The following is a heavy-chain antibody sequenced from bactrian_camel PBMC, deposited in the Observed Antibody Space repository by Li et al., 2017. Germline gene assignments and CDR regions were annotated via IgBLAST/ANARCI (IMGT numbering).Heavy chain of an antibody. V-gene: IGHV3S53*01. J-gene: IGHJ4*01. CDR1: GSIYGDAC. CDR3: GTSREGECFPRWSLSRVQVGANY. Sequence: HVQLVESGGGSALAGGSLRLSCGASGSIYGDACVGWLRQAPGKEREGVAAIDSDGIASHADSVRGRFTLSRDSAKNTLSLEVDSLKAEDTAMYFCGTSREGECFPRWSLSRVQVGANYWGQGTQVTVS. CDR2: IDSDGIA. D-gene: IGHD2*01.